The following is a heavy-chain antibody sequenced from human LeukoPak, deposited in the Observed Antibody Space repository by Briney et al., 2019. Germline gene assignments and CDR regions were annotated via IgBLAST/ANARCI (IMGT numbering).Heavy chain of an antibody. J-gene: IGHJ4*02. Sequence: GGSLRLSCAASGFTFSSYAMSWVRQAPGKGLEWVSSISSSSSYIYYADSVKGRFTISRDNAKNSLYLQMNSLRAEDTAVYYCARLADYDWSDYWGQGTLVTVSS. V-gene: IGHV3-21*01. CDR2: ISSSSSYI. CDR1: GFTFSSYA. CDR3: ARLADYDWSDY. D-gene: IGHD3-16*01.